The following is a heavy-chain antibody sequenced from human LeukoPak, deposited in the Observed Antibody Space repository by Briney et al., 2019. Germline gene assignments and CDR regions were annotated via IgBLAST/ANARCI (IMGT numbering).Heavy chain of an antibody. V-gene: IGHV3-30*02. CDR3: AKDLMFPDYDILTGYDYFDY. J-gene: IGHJ4*02. CDR1: GFTFSSYG. D-gene: IGHD3-9*01. Sequence: GGSLRLSCAASGFTFSSYGMHWVRQAPGKGLEWVAFIRYDGSNKYYADSVKGRFTISRDNSKNTLYLQMNSLRAEDTAVYYCAKDLMFPDYDILTGYDYFDYWGQGTLVTVSS. CDR2: IRYDGSNK.